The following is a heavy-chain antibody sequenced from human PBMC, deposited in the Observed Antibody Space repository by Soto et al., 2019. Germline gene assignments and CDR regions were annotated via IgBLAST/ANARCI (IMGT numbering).Heavy chain of an antibody. CDR3: ARDLEFCSSTSCRGDSSGHPTPADAFDI. D-gene: IGHD2-2*01. CDR2: IIPILGIA. Sequence: QVQLVQSGAEVQKPGSSVKVSCKASGGTFSSYTISWVRQAPGQGLEWMGRIIPILGIANYAQKFQGRVTITADKSTSTAYMELSSLRSEDTAVYYCARDLEFCSSTSCRGDSSGHPTPADAFDIWGQGTMVTVSS. CDR1: GGTFSSYT. V-gene: IGHV1-69*08. J-gene: IGHJ3*02.